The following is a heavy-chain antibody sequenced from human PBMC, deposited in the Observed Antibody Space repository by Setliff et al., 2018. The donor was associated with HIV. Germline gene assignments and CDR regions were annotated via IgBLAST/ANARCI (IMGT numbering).Heavy chain of an antibody. J-gene: IGHJ6*02. CDR1: GFKLSDYY. CDR3: ARGPGASHSYTYGLDV. Sequence: GVLRLSCAVSGFKLSDYYMDWVRQAPGKGLEWVGRTRNKANSYTTEYAASVKGRFIISRDDSRTSVYLQMNSLKTEDTAVYYCARGPGASHSYTYGLDVWGQGTTVTVSS. CDR2: TRNKANSYTT. V-gene: IGHV3-72*01. D-gene: IGHD2-2*01.